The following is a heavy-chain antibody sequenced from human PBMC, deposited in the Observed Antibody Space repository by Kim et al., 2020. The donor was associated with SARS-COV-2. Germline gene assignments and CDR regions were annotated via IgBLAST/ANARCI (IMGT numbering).Heavy chain of an antibody. J-gene: IGHJ2*01. V-gene: IGHV4-59*01. CDR2: IYYSGST. CDR3: ARDGRGWLQQPHWYFDL. Sequence: SETLSLTCTVSGGSISSYYWSWIRQPPGKGLEWIGYIYYSGSTNYNPSLKSQVTISVDTFKNQFSLKLSSVTAADTAVYYCARDGRGWLQQPHWYFDLWGRGTLVTVSS. D-gene: IGHD5-12*01. CDR1: GGSISSYY.